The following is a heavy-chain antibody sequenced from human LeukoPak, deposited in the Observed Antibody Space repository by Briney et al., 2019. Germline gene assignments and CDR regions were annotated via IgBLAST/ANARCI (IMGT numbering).Heavy chain of an antibody. J-gene: IGHJ3*01. CDR2: TYHSGST. CDR1: GGSISSGGYY. Sequence: SQTLSLTCTVSGGSISSGGYYWSWIRQPPGKGLEWIGYTYHSGSTYYNLSLKSRVTISVDRSKNQFSLKLSSVTAADTAVYYCARDLAGYCSSTSCYSLPWGQGTMVTVSS. V-gene: IGHV4-30-2*01. CDR3: ARDLAGYCSSTSCYSLP. D-gene: IGHD2-2*01.